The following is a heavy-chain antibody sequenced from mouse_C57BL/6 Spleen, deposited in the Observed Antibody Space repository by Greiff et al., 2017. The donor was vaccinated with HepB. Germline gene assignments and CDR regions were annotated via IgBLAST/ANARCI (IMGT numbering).Heavy chain of an antibody. V-gene: IGHV1-54*01. CDR1: GYAFTNYL. Sequence: QVQLQQSGAELVRPGPSVKVSCKASGYAFTNYLIEWVKQRPGQGLEWIGVINPGSGGTNYNEKFKGKATLTADKSSSTAYMQLSSLTSEDSAVYFCARGGTRYFDVWGTGTTVTVSS. CDR3: ARGGTRYFDV. J-gene: IGHJ1*03. CDR2: INPGSGGT. D-gene: IGHD2-14*01.